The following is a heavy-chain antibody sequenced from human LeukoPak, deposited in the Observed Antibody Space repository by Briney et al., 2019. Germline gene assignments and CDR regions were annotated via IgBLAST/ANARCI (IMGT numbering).Heavy chain of an antibody. CDR1: GGSFSGYY. D-gene: IGHD3-3*01. CDR3: ARGLSRLRFLEWLPTHFDY. Sequence: SETLSPTCAVYGGSFSGYYWSWIRQPPGKGLEGIGEINHSGSTNYNPSLKSRVTIAVDTSKNQFSLKLSSVTAADTAVYYCARGLSRLRFLEWLPTHFDYWGQGTLVTVSS. V-gene: IGHV4-34*01. J-gene: IGHJ4*02. CDR2: INHSGST.